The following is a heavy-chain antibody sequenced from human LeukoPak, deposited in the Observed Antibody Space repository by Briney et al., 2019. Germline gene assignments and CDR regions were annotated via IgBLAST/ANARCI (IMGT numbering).Heavy chain of an antibody. D-gene: IGHD3-10*01. CDR2: ISEGGGST. J-gene: IGHJ4*02. Sequence: GGSLRLSCVVSGISLTNYAMTWVRQAPGKGLEWVSYISEGGGSTTYADSVKGRFTISRATSLNTLYLQMNNLRAEDTALYFCAKRGVVIRGLLVIGYHQEAYHYDFWGQGVLVTVSS. CDR1: GISLTNYA. V-gene: IGHV3-23*01. CDR3: AKRGVVIRGLLVIGYHQEAYHYDF.